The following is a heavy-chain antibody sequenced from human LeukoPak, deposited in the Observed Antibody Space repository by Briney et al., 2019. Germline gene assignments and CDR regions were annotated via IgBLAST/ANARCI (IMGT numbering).Heavy chain of an antibody. V-gene: IGHV3-21*01. CDR1: GFTFSSYS. J-gene: IGHJ4*02. CDR3: ARDFNQRFDY. CDR2: ISSSGSYI. Sequence: GGSLRLSCAASGFTFSSYSMNWVRQAPGKGLEWVSSISSSGSYIYYADSVKGRFTISRDNAKNSLYLQMNSLRAEDTAVYYCARDFNQRFDYWGQGTLVTVSS. D-gene: IGHD2-2*01.